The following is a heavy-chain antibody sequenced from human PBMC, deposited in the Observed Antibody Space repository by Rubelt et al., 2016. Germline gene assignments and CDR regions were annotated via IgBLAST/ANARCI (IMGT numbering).Heavy chain of an antibody. J-gene: IGHJ4*02. CDR2: IYSGGIT. CDR1: GFSVSSCY. CDR3: ARGKYGDYVVDY. D-gene: IGHD4-17*01. V-gene: IGHV3-66*01. Sequence: GFSVSSCYINWVRQAPGKGLEWVSGIYSGGITYYADSVKGKFSISRDNAKSSLFLQMSSLRAEDTAVYYCARGKYGDYVVDYWGQGTLVTVSS.